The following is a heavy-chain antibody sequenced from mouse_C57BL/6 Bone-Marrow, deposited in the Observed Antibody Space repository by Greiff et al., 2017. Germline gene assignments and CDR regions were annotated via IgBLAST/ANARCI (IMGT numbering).Heavy chain of an antibody. CDR2: INRDGGST. CDR1: DYEFPSHD. D-gene: IGHD1-1*01. Sequence: EVKLVESGGGLVQPGESLKLSCESNDYEFPSHDMSWVRKTPEQRLELVAAINRDGGSTYYPDTMERRFIISRDNTKKTLYLKMRSLRSEDTALYYCARLYYYGSSYAMDYWGQGTSVTVSS. J-gene: IGHJ4*01. V-gene: IGHV5-2*01. CDR3: ARLYYYGSSYAMDY.